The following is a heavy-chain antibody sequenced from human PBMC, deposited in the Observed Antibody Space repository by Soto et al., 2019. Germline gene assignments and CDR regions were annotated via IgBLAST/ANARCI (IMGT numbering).Heavy chain of an antibody. CDR1: GGSFSGYY. CDR3: ARQRPTDGRWEFANYYGMDV. Sequence: PSETLSLTCAVYGGSFSGYYWSWIRQPPGKGLEWIGEINHSGRTKYNPSLKSRVTISVDTSKNQFSLKLSSVTAADTAVYYCARQRPTDGRWEFANYYGMDVWGQGTPVTVSS. V-gene: IGHV4-34*01. CDR2: INHSGRT. D-gene: IGHD1-26*01. J-gene: IGHJ6*02.